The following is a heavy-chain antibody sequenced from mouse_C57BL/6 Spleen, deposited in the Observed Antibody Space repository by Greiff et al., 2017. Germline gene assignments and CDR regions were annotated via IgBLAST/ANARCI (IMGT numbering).Heavy chain of an antibody. J-gene: IGHJ3*01. Sequence: QVQLKQPGAELVRPGSSVKLSCKASGYTFTSYWMHWVKQRPIQGLEWIGNIDPSDSETHYNQKFKDKATLTVDKSSSTAYMQLSSLTSEDPAVYYCAREGSGYFAYWGQGTLVTVSA. V-gene: IGHV1-52*01. CDR2: IDPSDSET. CDR3: AREGSGYFAY. D-gene: IGHD3-2*02. CDR1: GYTFTSYW.